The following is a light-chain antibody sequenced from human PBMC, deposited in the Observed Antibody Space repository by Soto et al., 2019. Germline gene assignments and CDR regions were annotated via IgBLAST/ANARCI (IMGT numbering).Light chain of an antibody. CDR1: QTISSR. V-gene: IGKV1-5*01. J-gene: IGKJ1*01. Sequence: DLQMTQSPSTLSASVGDRVTITCRASQTISSRLAWHQQKPGKAPKLLIYDASTLETGVPSRFSGGGSGTDFTLTISSLQPDDFATYYCQQYNNYSWTFGQGTKVEIK. CDR2: DAS. CDR3: QQYNNYSWT.